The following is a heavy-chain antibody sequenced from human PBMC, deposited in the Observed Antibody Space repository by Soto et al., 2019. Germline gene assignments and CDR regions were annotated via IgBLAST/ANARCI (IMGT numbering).Heavy chain of an antibody. CDR3: ATYTAMITSFDY. V-gene: IGHV3-33*01. CDR2: IWYDGSNK. D-gene: IGHD5-18*01. Sequence: GGSLRLSCSTSGFTFSTYVMQWVRQAPGKGLEWVALIWYDGSNKYYADSVKGRFTITRDNSKNTLYLQMNSLRAEDTAVYYCATYTAMITSFDYWGQGTLVTVSS. CDR1: GFTFSTYV. J-gene: IGHJ4*02.